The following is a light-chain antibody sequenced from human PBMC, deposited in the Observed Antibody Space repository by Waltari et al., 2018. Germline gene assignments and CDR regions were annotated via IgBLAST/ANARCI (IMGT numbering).Light chain of an antibody. V-gene: IGLV1-44*01. J-gene: IGLJ3*02. Sequence: QSVLTQTPSASGTPGQRVTISCSGNNSNIGTNAVNWYQHLPGTAPKLLIYRNDGRPSGVPDRLSGSRAATSASLAISGLQSEDEANYYCAAWDDSLVGWVFGGGTKLTVL. CDR1: NSNIGTNA. CDR2: RND. CDR3: AAWDDSLVGWV.